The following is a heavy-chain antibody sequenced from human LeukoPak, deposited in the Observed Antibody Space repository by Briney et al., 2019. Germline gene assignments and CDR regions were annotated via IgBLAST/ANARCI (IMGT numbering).Heavy chain of an antibody. J-gene: IGHJ4*02. Sequence: ASVKVSCKASGYTFTDYMHWVRPAPGQGFGWMGWINPNDGDTNYAQKFQGRVTMTRDTSISTAHMEVSRLRSDDTAVYYCARANFLYCSSSTCLFDYWGQGTLVTVSS. CDR3: ARANFLYCSSSTCLFDY. D-gene: IGHD2-2*01. V-gene: IGHV1-2*02. CDR2: INPNDGDT. CDR1: GYTFTDY.